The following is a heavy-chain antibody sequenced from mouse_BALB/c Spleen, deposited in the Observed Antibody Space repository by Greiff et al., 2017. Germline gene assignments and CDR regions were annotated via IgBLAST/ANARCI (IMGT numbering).Heavy chain of an antibody. CDR1: GFNIKDTY. Sequence: EVQLVESGAELVKPGASVKLSCTASGFNIKDTYMHWVKQRPEQGLEWIGRIDPANGNTKYDPKFQGKATITADTSSNTAYLQLSSLTSEDTAVYYCAYGNYVSYYAMDYWGQGTSVTVSS. J-gene: IGHJ4*01. CDR2: IDPANGNT. D-gene: IGHD2-1*01. V-gene: IGHV14-3*02. CDR3: AYGNYVSYYAMDY.